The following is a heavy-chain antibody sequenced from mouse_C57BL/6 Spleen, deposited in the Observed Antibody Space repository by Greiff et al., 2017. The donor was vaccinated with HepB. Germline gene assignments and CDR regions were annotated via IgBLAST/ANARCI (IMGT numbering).Heavy chain of an antibody. CDR3: ARGGAYGSSYYWYFDV. D-gene: IGHD1-1*01. J-gene: IGHJ1*03. V-gene: IGHV1-55*01. CDR1: GYTFTSYW. Sequence: QVQLQQSGAELVKPGASVKMSCKASGYTFTSYWITWVKQRPGQGLEWIGDIYPGSGSTNYNEKFKSKATLTVDTSSSTAYMQLSSLTSEDSAVYYCARGGAYGSSYYWYFDVWGTGTTVTVSS. CDR2: IYPGSGST.